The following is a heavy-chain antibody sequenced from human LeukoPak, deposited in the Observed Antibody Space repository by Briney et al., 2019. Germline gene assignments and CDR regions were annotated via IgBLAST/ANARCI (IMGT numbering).Heavy chain of an antibody. V-gene: IGHV3-30*02. Sequence: GGSLRLSCAGSGFSFSSYGMHWVRQAPGKGLEWMAFTRSDGSNKYYADSVKGRFTISRDNSKNTLYLQMNSLRAEDTAVYYCARILDSAWGELVYWGQGTLVTVSS. CDR1: GFSFSSYG. CDR2: TRSDGSNK. D-gene: IGHD6-19*01. J-gene: IGHJ4*02. CDR3: ARILDSAWGELVY.